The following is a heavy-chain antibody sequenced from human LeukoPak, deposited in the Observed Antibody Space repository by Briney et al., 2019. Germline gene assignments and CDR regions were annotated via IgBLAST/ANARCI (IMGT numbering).Heavy chain of an antibody. CDR2: VSHSGST. CDR3: ARGTIYYYYYMDV. J-gene: IGHJ6*03. V-gene: IGHV4-34*01. Sequence: PSETLSLTCAVYGGSFSGYYWTWIRQPPGKGLQWIGDVSHSGSTNYDPSLKNRVTISVDTSKNQFSLKLSSVTAADTAVYYCARGTIYYYYYMDVWGKGTTVTISS. CDR1: GGSFSGYY.